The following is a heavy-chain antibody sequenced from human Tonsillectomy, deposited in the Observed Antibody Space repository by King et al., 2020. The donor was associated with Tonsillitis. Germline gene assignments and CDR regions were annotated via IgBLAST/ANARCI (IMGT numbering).Heavy chain of an antibody. CDR3: TGAPPRLEQLAGTFDM. J-gene: IGHJ3*02. CDR2: INPSVGST. CDR1: GYIFTTYY. V-gene: IGHV1-46*03. Sequence: VQLVQSGAEVKKPGASVKVSCEASGYIFTTYYMHWVRQAPEHGLEWMGIINPSVGSTTYAQKFQGRVTMTRDTSTSTVYMELSSLRSEDTAIYYCTGAPPRLEQLAGTFDMWGQGTMVTVSS. D-gene: IGHD1/OR15-1a*01.